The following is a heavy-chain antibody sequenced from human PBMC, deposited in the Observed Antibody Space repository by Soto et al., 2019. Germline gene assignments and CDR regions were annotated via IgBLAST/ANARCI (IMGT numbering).Heavy chain of an antibody. CDR1: GFTFSSYG. Sequence: QVQLVESGGGVVQPGRSLRLSCAASGFTFSSYGMHWVRQAPGKGLEWVAVIWYDGSNKYYADSVKGRFTISRDNSKNTLYLQMNSLRDEDTAVYSCARAERRNSGWFDSWGQGTLVTVSS. J-gene: IGHJ5*01. V-gene: IGHV3-33*01. CDR3: ARAERRNSGWFDS. CDR2: IWYDGSNK. D-gene: IGHD6-19*01.